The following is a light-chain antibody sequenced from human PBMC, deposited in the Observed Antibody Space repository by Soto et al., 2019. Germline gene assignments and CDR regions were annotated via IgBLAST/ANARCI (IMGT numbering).Light chain of an antibody. CDR3: QSDDSSGTYV. CDR1: ALSKQF. CDR2: KDT. J-gene: IGLJ1*01. V-gene: IGLV3-25*02. Sequence: SYELTQPPSVSVSPGQTARITCSGDALSKQFGYWYQQKPGQAPVLMICKDTERPSGIPERFSGSSSGTTVMLTISGVQAEDEGDYYCQSDDSSGTYVFGSGTKLTVL.